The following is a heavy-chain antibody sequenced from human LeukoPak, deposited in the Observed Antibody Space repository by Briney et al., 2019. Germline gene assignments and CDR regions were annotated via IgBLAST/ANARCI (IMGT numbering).Heavy chain of an antibody. CDR1: GGSISSYY. J-gene: IGHJ3*02. CDR3: ATLRWDYDISTGYFDAFDI. Sequence: PSETLSLTCTVSGGSISSYYWSWIRQPAGKGLEWIGRIYTSGSTNYNPSLKSRVTMSVDTSKNQFSLKLSSVTAADTAVYYCATLRWDYDISTGYFDAFDILGQGTMVTVSS. V-gene: IGHV4-4*07. D-gene: IGHD3-9*01. CDR2: IYTSGST.